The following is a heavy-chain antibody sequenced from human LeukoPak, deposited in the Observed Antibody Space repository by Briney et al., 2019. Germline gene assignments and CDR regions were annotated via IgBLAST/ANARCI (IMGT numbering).Heavy chain of an antibody. CDR3: ARHMTTVTGFDY. CDR2: IYYSGST. J-gene: IGHJ4*02. D-gene: IGHD4-17*01. CDR1: GGSISSSSYY. Sequence: PSETLSLTCTVSGGSISSSSYYWGWIRQPPGKGLEWIGSIYYSGSTYYNPSLKSRVTISVDTSKNQFSLKLSSVTAADTAVYYCARHMTTVTGFDYWGQGTLVTVSS. V-gene: IGHV4-39*01.